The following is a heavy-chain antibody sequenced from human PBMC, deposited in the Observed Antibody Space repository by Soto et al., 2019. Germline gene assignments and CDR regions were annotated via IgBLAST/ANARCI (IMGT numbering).Heavy chain of an antibody. V-gene: IGHV1-2*02. CDR3: ARRQLRDXXRWSFDP. CDR1: GYTFTENQ. J-gene: IGHJ5*02. CDR2: IDPKSGDT. Sequence: ASVKVSCKASGYTFTENQIHWLRRAPGQRLEWMGRIDPKSGDTTFAQTYQGRVTMTGDTSSNTVYMELTRLTSDDTAIYYCARRQLRDXXRWSFDPWGQGTLVTVSS. D-gene: IGHD2-21*01.